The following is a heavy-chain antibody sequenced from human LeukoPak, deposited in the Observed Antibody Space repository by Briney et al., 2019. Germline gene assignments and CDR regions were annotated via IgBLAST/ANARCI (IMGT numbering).Heavy chain of an antibody. CDR2: IYYSGST. CDR1: GGSISSSSYY. V-gene: IGHV4-39*01. Sequence: PSETLSLTCTVSGGSISSSSYYWGWIRQPPGKGLEWIGSIYYSGSTYYNPSLKSRVTISVDTSKNQFSLKLSSVTAADTAVYYCATSYYYGSGGYYRPYNWFDPWGQGTLVTVSS. J-gene: IGHJ5*02. D-gene: IGHD3-10*01. CDR3: ATSYYYGSGGYYRPYNWFDP.